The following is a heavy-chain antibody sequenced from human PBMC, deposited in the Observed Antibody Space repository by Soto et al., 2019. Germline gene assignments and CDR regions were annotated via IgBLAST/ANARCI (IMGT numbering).Heavy chain of an antibody. V-gene: IGHV3-21*01. D-gene: IGHD3-9*01. Sequence: EVQLVESGGGLVKPGGSLRLSCAASGFTFSSYSMNWVRQAPGKGLEWVSSISSSSSHIYYADSVKGRFTISRDNAKNSLYLQMNSLRAEDTAVYYCARVSFVRYFDWLPSAGDYWGQGTLVTVSS. CDR3: ARVSFVRYFDWLPSAGDY. J-gene: IGHJ4*02. CDR2: ISSSSSHI. CDR1: GFTFSSYS.